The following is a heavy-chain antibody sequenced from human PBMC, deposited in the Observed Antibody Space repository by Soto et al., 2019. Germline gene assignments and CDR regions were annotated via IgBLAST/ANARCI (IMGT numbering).Heavy chain of an antibody. CDR1: GLTFNSYA. V-gene: IGHV3-23*01. J-gene: IGHJ4*02. Sequence: PGGSMRLSCAASGLTFNSYAMSWVRQAPGKGLEWVAASIGSGGSTYYADSVKGRFTISRDNSKNTLFLQMNSLRAEDTAVYYCAKDSAYYNSRGFDYWGQGTLVTVSS. CDR3: AKDSAYYNSRGFDY. D-gene: IGHD3-22*01. CDR2: SIGSGGST.